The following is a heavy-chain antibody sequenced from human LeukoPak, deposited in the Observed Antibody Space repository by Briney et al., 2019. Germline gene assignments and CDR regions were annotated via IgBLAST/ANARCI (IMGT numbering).Heavy chain of an antibody. CDR2: INHSGST. Sequence: SETLSLTCAVYGGSFSGYYWSWIRQPPGKGLEWVGEINHSGSTNYNPSLKSRVTISVDTSKNQFSLKLSSVTAADTAVYYCASWDYWGQGTLVTVSS. CDR3: ASWDY. J-gene: IGHJ4*02. V-gene: IGHV4-34*01. CDR1: GGSFSGYY.